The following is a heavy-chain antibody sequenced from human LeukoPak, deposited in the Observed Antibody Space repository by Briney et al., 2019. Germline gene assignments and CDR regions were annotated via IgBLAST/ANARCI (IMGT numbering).Heavy chain of an antibody. V-gene: IGHV3-9*01. CDR2: ISWNSGSI. D-gene: IGHD6-13*01. J-gene: IGHJ5*02. CDR1: GFTFDDYA. Sequence: QPGGSLRLSCAASGFTFDDYAMHWVRQAPGKGLEWVSGISWNSGSIGYADSVKGRFTISRDNAKNSLYLQMNSLRAEDTALYYCAKDHKHIAAAGGGWFDPWGQGTLVTVTS. CDR3: AKDHKHIAAAGGGWFDP.